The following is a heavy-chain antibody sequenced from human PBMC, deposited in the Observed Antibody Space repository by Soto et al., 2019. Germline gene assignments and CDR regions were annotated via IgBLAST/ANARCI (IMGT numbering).Heavy chain of an antibody. Sequence: QVQLVQSGAEVKKPGASVKVSCKASGYTFTRYDINWVRQATGQGLEWMGWMNPNSGNTGYAQKFQGGVTMTRNTSRSTAYMELSSLRAEDTAVYYCAREKTSYGMDVWGQGTTVTVSS. CDR2: MNPNSGNT. CDR1: GYTFTRYD. CDR3: AREKTSYGMDV. V-gene: IGHV1-8*01. J-gene: IGHJ6*02.